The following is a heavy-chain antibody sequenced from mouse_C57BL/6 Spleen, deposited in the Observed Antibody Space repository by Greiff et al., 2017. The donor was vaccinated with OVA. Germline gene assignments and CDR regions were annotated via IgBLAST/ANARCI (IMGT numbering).Heavy chain of an antibody. J-gene: IGHJ2*01. D-gene: IGHD2-4*01. Sequence: QVHVKQPGAELVMPGASVKLSCKASGYTFTSYWMHWVKQRPGQGLEWIGEIDPSDSYTNYNQKFKGKSTLTVDKSSSTAYMQLSSLTSEDSAVYYCARDDYDAYFDYWGQGTTLTVSS. CDR3: ARDDYDAYFDY. CDR2: IDPSDSYT. V-gene: IGHV1-69*01. CDR1: GYTFTSYW.